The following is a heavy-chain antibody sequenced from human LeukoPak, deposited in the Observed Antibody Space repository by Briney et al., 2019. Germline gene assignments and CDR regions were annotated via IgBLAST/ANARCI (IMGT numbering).Heavy chain of an antibody. CDR1: GFTFSSYG. CDR2: IRYDGSNK. V-gene: IGHV3-30*02. J-gene: IGHJ3*02. CDR3: AKEDYGDYSAFDI. D-gene: IGHD4-17*01. Sequence: GGSLRLPCAASGFTFSSYGMHWVRQAPGKGLEWVAFIRYDGSNKYYADSVKGRFTISRDNSKNTLYLQMNSLRAEDTAVYYCAKEDYGDYSAFDIWGQGTMVTVSS.